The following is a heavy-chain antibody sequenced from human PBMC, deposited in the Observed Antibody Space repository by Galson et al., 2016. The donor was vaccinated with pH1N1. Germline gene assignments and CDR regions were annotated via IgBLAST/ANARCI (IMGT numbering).Heavy chain of an antibody. Sequence: GVGVGWIRQPPGKALEWLAVIYWNDDKRYSPFLKSRLTITKDTSKNQVVLTMTNMDPVDTATYYCAHLGYGDYVGYFDYWGQGTLVTVSS. D-gene: IGHD4-17*01. CDR3: AHLGYGDYVGYFDY. CDR2: IYWNDDK. V-gene: IGHV2-5*01. CDR1: GVG. J-gene: IGHJ4*02.